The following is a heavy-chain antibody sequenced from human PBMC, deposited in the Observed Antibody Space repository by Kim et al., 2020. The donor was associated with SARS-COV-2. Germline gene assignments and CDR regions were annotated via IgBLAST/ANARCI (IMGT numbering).Heavy chain of an antibody. CDR3: AKDESSASAMWYYYYCMDV. Sequence: GGSLRLSCAASGFTFGDYAMHWVRQAPGKGLEWVSLISGDGGSTYYADSVKGRFTISRDNSKNSLYLQMNSLRTEDTALYYCAKDESSASAMWYYYYCMDVWGQGTPVTVSS. CDR1: GFTFGDYA. CDR2: ISGDGGST. V-gene: IGHV3-43*02. J-gene: IGHJ6*02. D-gene: IGHD6-6*01.